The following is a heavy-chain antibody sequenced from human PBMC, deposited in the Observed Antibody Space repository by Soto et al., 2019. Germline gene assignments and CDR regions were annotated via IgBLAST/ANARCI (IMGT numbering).Heavy chain of an antibody. V-gene: IGHV1-69*13. CDR2: IIPIFGTA. Sequence: ASVKVSCKASGGTFCSYAISWVRQATGQGLEWMGGIIPIFGTANYAQKFQGRVTITADESTSTAYMELSSLRSEDTAVYYCARVLVAWELLERGWFYPWGQGTLVTVSS. CDR3: ARVLVAWELLERGWFYP. J-gene: IGHJ5*02. D-gene: IGHD1-26*01. CDR1: GGTFCSYA.